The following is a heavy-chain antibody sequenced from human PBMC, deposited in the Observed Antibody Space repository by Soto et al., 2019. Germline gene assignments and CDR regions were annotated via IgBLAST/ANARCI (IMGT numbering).Heavy chain of an antibody. J-gene: IGHJ4*02. CDR3: ARVISGYYSDFDY. CDR2: INSDGSST. Sequence: GGSLRLSCAASGCTFSSYWMHWVRQAPGKGLVWVSRINSDGSSTSYADSVKGRFTISRDNAKNTLYLQMNSLRAEDTAVYYSARVISGYYSDFDYWGQGTLVTVSS. CDR1: GCTFSSYW. D-gene: IGHD3-22*01. V-gene: IGHV3-74*01.